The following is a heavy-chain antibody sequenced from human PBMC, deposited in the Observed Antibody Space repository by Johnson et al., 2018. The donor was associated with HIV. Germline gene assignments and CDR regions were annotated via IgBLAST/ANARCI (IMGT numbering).Heavy chain of an antibody. V-gene: IGHV3-23*04. Sequence: VQLVESGGGLVQPGGSLRLSCAASGFTFSSYAMSWVRQAPGKGLEWVSAIYSGGSTYYADSVKGLSTISRDNSNNTLYLHMNSLRPDDTGVYYCAKDKFMFLDNPVDAFDVWGQGTMVTFSS. J-gene: IGHJ3*01. CDR1: GFTFSSYA. D-gene: IGHD3/OR15-3a*01. CDR2: IYSGGST. CDR3: AKDKFMFLDNPVDAFDV.